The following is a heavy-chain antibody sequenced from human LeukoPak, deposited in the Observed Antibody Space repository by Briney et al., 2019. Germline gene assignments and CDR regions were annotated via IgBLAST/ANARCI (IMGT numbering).Heavy chain of an antibody. CDR3: VSFYETY. J-gene: IGHJ4*02. V-gene: IGHV3-53*01. CDR2: IYSGGST. D-gene: IGHD2/OR15-2a*01. CDR1: GFTVSSNY. Sequence: GESLRLSCAASGFTVSSNYMSWVRQAPGKGLEWVSVIYSGGSTYYADSVKGRFTISKDNAKNTVYLQMNSLRAEDTAVYYCVSFYETYWGRGTLVTVSS.